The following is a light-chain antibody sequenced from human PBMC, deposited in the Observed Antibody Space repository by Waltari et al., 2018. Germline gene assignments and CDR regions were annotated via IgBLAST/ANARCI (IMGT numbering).Light chain of an antibody. CDR2: VNSDGSH. V-gene: IGLV4-69*01. CDR3: QTGGHGTWV. J-gene: IGLJ3*02. CDR1: SGHSSNV. Sequence: QLVLTQSPSASASLGASVKLTCTLSSGHSSNVIAWLQQRPEKGPRYLMKVNSDGSHSKGDELPVRFSGSRSGAERYLSISNLQSEDEADYFCQTGGHGTWVFGGGTTLTVL.